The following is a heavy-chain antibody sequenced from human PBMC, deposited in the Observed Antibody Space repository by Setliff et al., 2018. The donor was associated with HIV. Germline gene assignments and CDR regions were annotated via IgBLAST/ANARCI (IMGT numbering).Heavy chain of an antibody. J-gene: IGHJ2*01. CDR1: GYTLTNND. CDR2: MSGINDAG. V-gene: IGHV1-8*01. Sequence: GASVKVSCKASGYTLTNNDINWLRQVAGQGLEWIGWMSGINDAGGSAQKFQGRVTMTRDTSISTAYMELSSLRSEDTAVYYCARVPVADDSSGWYGNWYFDLWGPGTLVTVS. D-gene: IGHD6-19*01. CDR3: ARVPVADDSSGWYGNWYFDL.